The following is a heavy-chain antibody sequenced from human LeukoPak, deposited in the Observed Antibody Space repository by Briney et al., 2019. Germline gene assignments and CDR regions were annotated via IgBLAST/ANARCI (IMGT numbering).Heavy chain of an antibody. CDR1: GGSISSGSYY. V-gene: IGHV4-61*02. J-gene: IGHJ6*03. CDR2: IYTSGST. CDR3: ARDRPRGKYDFWSGYYYYYYYYMDV. D-gene: IGHD3-3*01. Sequence: SETLSLTCTVSGGSISSGSYYWSWIRQPAGKGLEWIGRIYTSGSTNYNPSLKSRVTISVDTSKNQFSLKLSSVTAADTAVYYCARDRPRGKYDFWSGYYYYYYYYMDVWGKGTTVTVSS.